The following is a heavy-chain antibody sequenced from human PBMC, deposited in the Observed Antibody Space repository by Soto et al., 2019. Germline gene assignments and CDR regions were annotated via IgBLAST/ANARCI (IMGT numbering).Heavy chain of an antibody. J-gene: IGHJ4*02. D-gene: IGHD5-12*01. CDR2: ISNSGSAI. CDR1: GFTFSSYA. V-gene: IGHV3-48*03. CDR3: ARDNGEYSGYDSFDY. Sequence: EVHLVESGGGLVQPGGSLRLSCAASGFTFSSYAMHWVRQAPGKGLEWLSYISNSGSAIYYADSVRGRFSISRDNAKNSLYLQMNSLRDEDTGVYYCARDNGEYSGYDSFDYWGQGTLVTVSS.